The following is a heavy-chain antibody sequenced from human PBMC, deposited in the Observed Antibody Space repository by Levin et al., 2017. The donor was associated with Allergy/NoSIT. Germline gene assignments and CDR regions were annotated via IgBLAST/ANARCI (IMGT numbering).Heavy chain of an antibody. CDR1: GVSIRSYY. J-gene: IGHJ5*02. D-gene: IGHD3-22*01. CDR2: MYYSGNT. Sequence: SQTLSLTCTVSGVSIRSYYWSWIRQPPGKGLEWIGYMYYSGNTDCNPSLKSRVTMSVDTSNNQFSLKLSSVTAADTAVYYCARHNAVVSYWFDPWGQGTLVTVSS. CDR3: ARHNAVVSYWFDP. V-gene: IGHV4-59*08.